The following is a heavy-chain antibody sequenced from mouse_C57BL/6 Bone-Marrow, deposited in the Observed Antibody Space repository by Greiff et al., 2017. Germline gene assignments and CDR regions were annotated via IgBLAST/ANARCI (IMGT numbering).Heavy chain of an antibody. D-gene: IGHD1-1*01. CDR1: GFPFRNYW. V-gene: IGHV6-3*01. CDR3: TGEGSTTVVATGFDY. J-gene: IGHJ2*01. CDR2: IRLKSDNYAT. Sequence: EVKVEESGGGLVHPGGSMKLSCVAPGFPFRNYWMNWVRQSPEKGLEWVAQIRLKSDNYATHYAESVKGRFTISSDDSKSSVYLQMYNLRAADTGIYYCTGEGSTTVVATGFDYWGQGTTLTVSS.